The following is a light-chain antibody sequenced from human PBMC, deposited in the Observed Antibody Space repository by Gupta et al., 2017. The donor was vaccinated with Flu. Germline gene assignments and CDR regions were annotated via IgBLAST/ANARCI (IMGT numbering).Light chain of an antibody. CDR1: TKDVGPSNF. CDR3: CSNEGTFSLVA. V-gene: IGLV2-11*01. Sequence: QSALAQPRSVSGFPGQSLTITCTGTTKDVGPSNFVSWYRQRAGDVPQVIIYDVSRRPPGIPDRFTGFKSGNTASLTVSGLQPDDEADYYCCSNEGTFSLVAFGGGTRLTVL. J-gene: IGLJ2*01. CDR2: DVS.